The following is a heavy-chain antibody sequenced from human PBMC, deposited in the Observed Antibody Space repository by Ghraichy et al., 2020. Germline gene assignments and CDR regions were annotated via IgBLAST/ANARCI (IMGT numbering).Heavy chain of an antibody. D-gene: IGHD5-18*01. Sequence: GGSLRLSCAASGFTFSSYAMSWVRQAPGKGLEYVSAISGSGGSTYYADSVKGRFTISRDNSKNTLYLQMNSLRAEDTAVYYCVKGNNRRVYTAMSLDGWGQGTLVTVSS. CDR1: GFTFSSYA. CDR3: VKGNNRRVYTAMSLDG. V-gene: IGHV3-23*01. J-gene: IGHJ4*02. CDR2: ISGSGGST.